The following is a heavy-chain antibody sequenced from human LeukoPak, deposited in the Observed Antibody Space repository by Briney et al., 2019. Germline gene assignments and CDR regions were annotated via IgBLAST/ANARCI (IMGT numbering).Heavy chain of an antibody. CDR2: IYHSGST. CDR1: GYSISSGYY. J-gene: IGHJ4*02. Sequence: SETLSLTCTVSGYSISSGYYWGWIRQPPGKGLEWIGSIYHSGSTYYNPSLKSRVTISVDTSKNQFSLKLSSVTAADTAVYYCARDTYYYDSSGYCMFDYWGQGTLVTVSS. CDR3: ARDTYYYDSSGYCMFDY. D-gene: IGHD3-22*01. V-gene: IGHV4-38-2*02.